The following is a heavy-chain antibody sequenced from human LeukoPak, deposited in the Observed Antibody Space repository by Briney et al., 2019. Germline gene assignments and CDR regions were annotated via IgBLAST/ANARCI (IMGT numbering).Heavy chain of an antibody. Sequence: GGSLRLSCAASAFTFSSYWMHWVRQAPGKGLVWVSRINSDGSSTSYADSVKGRFTISRDNAKNTLYLQMNSLRAEDTAVYYCAREGQQWLVSNDAFDIWGQGTMVTVSS. V-gene: IGHV3-74*01. CDR2: INSDGSST. J-gene: IGHJ3*02. D-gene: IGHD6-19*01. CDR3: AREGQQWLVSNDAFDI. CDR1: AFTFSSYW.